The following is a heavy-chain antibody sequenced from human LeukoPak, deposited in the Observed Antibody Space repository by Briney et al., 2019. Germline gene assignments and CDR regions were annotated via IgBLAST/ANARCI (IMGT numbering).Heavy chain of an antibody. CDR1: GGSISSYY. V-gene: IGHV4-59*01. J-gene: IGHJ5*02. D-gene: IGHD3-22*01. Sequence: SETLSLTCTVSGGSISSYYWSWIRQPPGKGLEWIGYIYYSGSTNYNPSLKSRVTISVDTSKNQFSLKLSSVTAADTAVYYCARGLYYYDSSGYYYNWFDPWGQGTLVTVSS. CDR3: ARGLYYYDSSGYYYNWFDP. CDR2: IYYSGST.